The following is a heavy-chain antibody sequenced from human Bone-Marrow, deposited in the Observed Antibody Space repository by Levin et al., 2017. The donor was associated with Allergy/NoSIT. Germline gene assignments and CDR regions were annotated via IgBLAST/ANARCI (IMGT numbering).Heavy chain of an antibody. D-gene: IGHD2-15*01. V-gene: IGHV1-46*01. Sequence: GESLKISCKASGYTFTNYYIHWVRQAPGQGLEWMALIDPTDANTNSAQNFQARFTMTRDTSTATVYMEVTSLRFEDTAVYYCATGPRSGIFDHWGQGTLVTVSS. J-gene: IGHJ4*02. CDR3: ATGPRSGIFDH. CDR1: GYTFTNYY. CDR2: IDPTDANT.